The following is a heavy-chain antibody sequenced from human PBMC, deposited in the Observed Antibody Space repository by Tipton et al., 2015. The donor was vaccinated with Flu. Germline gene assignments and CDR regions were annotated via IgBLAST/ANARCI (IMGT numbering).Heavy chain of an antibody. V-gene: IGHV5-51*01. D-gene: IGHD2-15*01. Sequence: QLVQSGPEVKKPGESLKISCKGSGYKFTDYWIGWVRQIPAKGLEWMAIIYPDDSQINYSPSFQGQVTISADKSISTAYLQWSSLKASDTAIYYCVRHGWMGCSGGRCYTSYYKNGMDVWGQGTTVTVSS. CDR1: GYKFTDYW. CDR3: VRHGWMGCSGGRCYTSYYKNGMDV. J-gene: IGHJ6*02. CDR2: IYPDDSQI.